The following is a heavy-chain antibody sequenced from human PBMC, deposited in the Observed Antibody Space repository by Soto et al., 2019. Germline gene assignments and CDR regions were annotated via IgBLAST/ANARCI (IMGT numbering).Heavy chain of an antibody. CDR2: INQDGSEK. J-gene: IGHJ4*02. CDR3: SRSLNS. CDR1: GFTFSTYW. Sequence: GGSLRLSCAASGFTFSTYWMDWVRQTPGKGLEWVANINQDGSEKNYVDSVKGRFTIYRDNAKNSLYLQMSSLTAEDSALYYCSRSLNSWGQGTLVTVSS. V-gene: IGHV3-7*01.